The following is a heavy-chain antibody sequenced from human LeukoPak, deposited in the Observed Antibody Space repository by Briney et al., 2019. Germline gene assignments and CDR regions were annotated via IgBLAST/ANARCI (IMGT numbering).Heavy chain of an antibody. Sequence: SETLSLTCIVPGGSISTYYWSWIRQPPGKGLEWIGYIYYTGSTSYNPSLKSRVTMSLDASKNQFSLELNSVTPADTAVYYCARGGNYWPQWWFDPWGRGTLVSVSS. CDR3: ARGGNYWPQWWFDP. V-gene: IGHV4-59*01. J-gene: IGHJ5*02. CDR1: GGSISTYY. CDR2: IYYTGST. D-gene: IGHD1-26*01.